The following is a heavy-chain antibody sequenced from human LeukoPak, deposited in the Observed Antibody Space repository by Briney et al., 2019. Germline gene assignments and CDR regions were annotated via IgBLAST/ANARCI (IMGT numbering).Heavy chain of an antibody. CDR1: GITFSNYW. CDR2: IYYSGST. D-gene: IGHD4-17*01. J-gene: IGHJ4*02. V-gene: IGHV4-59*06. Sequence: PGGSLRLSCTASGITFSNYWMHWVRQAPRKGLEWIGYIYYSGSTYYNPSLKGRVTISVDTSKNQFSLNLSSVTAADTAVYYCARVGAVTTRGWNYFDYWGQGTLVTVSS. CDR3: ARVGAVTTRGWNYFDY.